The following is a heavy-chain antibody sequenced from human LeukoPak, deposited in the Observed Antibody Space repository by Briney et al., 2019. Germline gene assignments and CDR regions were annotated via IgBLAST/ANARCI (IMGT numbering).Heavy chain of an antibody. J-gene: IGHJ4*02. CDR1: GYTFTSYG. CDR3: ARDCIGCHGFDY. V-gene: IGHV1-18*01. Sequence: ASVKVSXKASGYTFTSYGITWVRQAPGQGLEWIGWVSAYADNTNYVQKIQGRVTMTTDTSTSTAYMELRSLRSDDTAVYYCARDCIGCHGFDYWGQGTLVTVSS. D-gene: IGHD2-15*01. CDR2: VSAYADNT.